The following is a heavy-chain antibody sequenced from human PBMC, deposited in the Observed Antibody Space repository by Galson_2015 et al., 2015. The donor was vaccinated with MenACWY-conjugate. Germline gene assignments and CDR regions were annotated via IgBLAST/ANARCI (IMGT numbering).Heavy chain of an antibody. CDR3: AKERTWQAAREFDY. CDR1: GFTFSGYG. J-gene: IGHJ4*02. D-gene: IGHD5-12*01. CDR2: ISHDGTVK. V-gene: IGHV3-30*18. Sequence: SLRLCGAASGFTFSGYGMQWVRQAPGMGLVWVAVISHDGTVKYYADSVKGRFTIPRDHSKSTLSLQMSSLRPEDTALYYCAKERTWQAAREFDYWGQGTLVTVSS.